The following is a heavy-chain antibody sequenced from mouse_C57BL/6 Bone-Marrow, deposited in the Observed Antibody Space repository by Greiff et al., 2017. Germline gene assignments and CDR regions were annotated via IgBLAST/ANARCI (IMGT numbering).Heavy chain of an antibody. V-gene: IGHV2-2*01. CDR3: ARGYYGSFYWDFDV. J-gene: IGHJ1*03. Sequence: QVQLKESGPGLVQPSQSLSITCTVSGFSLTSYGVHWVRQSPGKGLEWLGVIWSGGSTDYNAAFISRLSISKDNSKSQVFFKMNSLQADDTAIYYCARGYYGSFYWDFDVWGTGTTVTVSS. CDR1: GFSLTSYG. CDR2: IWSGGST. D-gene: IGHD1-1*01.